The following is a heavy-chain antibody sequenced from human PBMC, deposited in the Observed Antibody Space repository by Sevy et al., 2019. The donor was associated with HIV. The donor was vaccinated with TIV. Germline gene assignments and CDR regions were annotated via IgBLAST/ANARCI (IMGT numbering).Heavy chain of an antibody. CDR1: GFTFSNYR. CDR2: ISSSSNYI. J-gene: IGHJ4*02. V-gene: IGHV3-21*01. CDR3: ARGSAVLSATIWDGFDY. Sequence: GESLKISCAASGFTFSNYRMNWVRQAPGKGLEWGSSISSSSNYIYNADSVKGRFTISRDNAKNSLYLQMNSLRAEDTAVYYCARGSAVLSATIWDGFDYWGQGTLVTVSS. D-gene: IGHD2-2*02.